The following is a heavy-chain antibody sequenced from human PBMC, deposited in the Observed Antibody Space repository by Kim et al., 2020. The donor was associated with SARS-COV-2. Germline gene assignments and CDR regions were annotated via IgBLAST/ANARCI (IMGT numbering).Heavy chain of an antibody. V-gene: IGHV3-21*01. Sequence: GGSLRLSCAASGFTFSSYSMNWVRQAPGKGLEWVSSISSSSSYIYYADSVKGRFTISRDNAKNSLYLQMNSLRAEDTAVYYCAREITMIVVAAGAFDIWGQGTMVTVSS. J-gene: IGHJ3*02. CDR2: ISSSSSYI. D-gene: IGHD3-22*01. CDR3: AREITMIVVAAGAFDI. CDR1: GFTFSSYS.